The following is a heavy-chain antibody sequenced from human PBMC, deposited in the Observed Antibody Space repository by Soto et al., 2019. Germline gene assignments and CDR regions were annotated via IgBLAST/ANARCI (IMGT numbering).Heavy chain of an antibody. CDR2: ISAYDGDT. CDR3: ARDRSGWVFED. CDR1: GYIFTTYG. J-gene: IGHJ1*01. Sequence: QVQLVQSGAEVKKPGASVKVSCKASGYIFTTYGISWVRQAPGQGLEWLGWISAYDGDTNYAQKFRGRVTVTTDTSTRTAYMELRSQRSDDTAVYYCARDRSGWVFEDWGQGTLVIVSS. D-gene: IGHD6-19*01. V-gene: IGHV1-18*01.